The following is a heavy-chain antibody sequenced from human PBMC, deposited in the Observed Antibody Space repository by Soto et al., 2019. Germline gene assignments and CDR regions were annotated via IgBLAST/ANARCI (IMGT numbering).Heavy chain of an antibody. CDR2: IYYSGST. Sequence: PSETLSLTCTVSGGSISSSSYYWGWIRQPPGKGLEWIGSIYYSGSTYYNPSLKSRVTISVDTSKNQFSLKLTSVTAADTAVYYCARDLEDYDILTGPFDYWGQGTLVTVSS. CDR1: GGSISSSSYY. CDR3: ARDLEDYDILTGPFDY. V-gene: IGHV4-39*02. D-gene: IGHD3-9*01. J-gene: IGHJ4*02.